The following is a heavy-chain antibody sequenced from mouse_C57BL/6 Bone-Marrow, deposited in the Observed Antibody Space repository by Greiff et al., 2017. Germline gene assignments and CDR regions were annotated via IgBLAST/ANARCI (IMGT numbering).Heavy chain of an antibody. J-gene: IGHJ4*01. CDR3: AVYYDYENYAMDY. V-gene: IGHV1-81*01. CDR2: IYPRRGNT. CDR1: GYTFTSYG. Sequence: QVQLKQSGAELARPGASVKLSCKASGYTFTSYGIRWVKQRPGQGLEWIGEIYPRRGNTYYNEKFKGKATLTADKSSSTAYMELRSLTSEDSAVYFCAVYYDYENYAMDYWGQGTSVTVSS. D-gene: IGHD2-4*01.